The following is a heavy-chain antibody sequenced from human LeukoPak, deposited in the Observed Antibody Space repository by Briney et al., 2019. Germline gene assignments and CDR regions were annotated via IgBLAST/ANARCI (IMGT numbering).Heavy chain of an antibody. CDR2: IYHSGST. CDR1: GHSISSGYY. V-gene: IGHV4-38-2*01. CDR3: ARARIFDY. J-gene: IGHJ4*02. Sequence: PSETLSLTCAVSGHSISSGYYWGWIRQPPGKGLEWIGSIYHSGSTYYNPSLKSRVTISVDKSKNQFSLKLSSVTAADTAVYYCARARIFDYWGQGTLVTVSS. D-gene: IGHD1-14*01.